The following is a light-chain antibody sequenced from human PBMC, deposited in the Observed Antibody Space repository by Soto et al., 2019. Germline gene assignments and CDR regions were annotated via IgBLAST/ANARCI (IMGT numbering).Light chain of an antibody. Sequence: QSVLTQPPSVSAAPGQKVTISCSGSSSNIGNNYVSWYQQLPGTAPTAPKLLIYDNDKRPSGIPDRFSGSKSGTSATLGSTGRQTGDEADYYCGTWDGSMNTPIFGGGTKLTVL. CDR2: DND. CDR3: GTWDGSMNTPI. J-gene: IGLJ2*01. V-gene: IGLV1-51*01. CDR1: SSNIGNNY.